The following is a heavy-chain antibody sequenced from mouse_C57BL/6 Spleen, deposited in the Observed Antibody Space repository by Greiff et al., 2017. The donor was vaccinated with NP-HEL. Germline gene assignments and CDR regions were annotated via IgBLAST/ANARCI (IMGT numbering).Heavy chain of an antibody. CDR3: ARRFLGWYFDV. Sequence: VQLQQSGPVLVKPGASVKMSCKASGYTFTDYYMNWVKQSHGKSLEWIGVINPYNGGTSYNQKFKGKATLTVDKSSSTADMELNSLTSEDSAVYYCARRFLGWYFDVWGTGTTVTVSS. CDR1: GYTFTDYY. J-gene: IGHJ1*03. CDR2: INPYNGGT. V-gene: IGHV1-19*01.